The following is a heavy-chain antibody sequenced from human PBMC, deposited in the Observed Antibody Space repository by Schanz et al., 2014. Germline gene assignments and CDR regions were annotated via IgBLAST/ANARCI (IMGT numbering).Heavy chain of an antibody. D-gene: IGHD1-1*01. CDR1: GFTVSSNH. Sequence: GQLAESGGGLVQPGGSLRLSCAVSGFTVSSNHMSWVRQAPGKGLEWVAVIWYDENNKYYADSVKGRFTMSRDNSKNTLYLQMNSLRAEDTAVYYCAWGTDWNLHYWGQGALVTVSS. V-gene: IGHV3-33*08. CDR3: AWGTDWNLHY. J-gene: IGHJ4*02. CDR2: IWYDENNK.